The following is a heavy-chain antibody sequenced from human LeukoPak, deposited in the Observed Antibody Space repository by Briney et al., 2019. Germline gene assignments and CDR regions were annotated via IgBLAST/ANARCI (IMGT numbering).Heavy chain of an antibody. J-gene: IGHJ4*02. CDR2: ISGSSRHK. CDR3: ARTANFAAGYYIDY. CDR1: GFTFSSYT. V-gene: IGHV3-21*01. D-gene: IGHD6-13*01. Sequence: GGSLRLSCAASGFTFSSYTMNWVRQAPGKGLEWVSSISGSSRHKYYADSVKGRFTISRDNAKNSLYLQMSSLRAEDTAVYYCARTANFAAGYYIDYWGQGTLVTVSS.